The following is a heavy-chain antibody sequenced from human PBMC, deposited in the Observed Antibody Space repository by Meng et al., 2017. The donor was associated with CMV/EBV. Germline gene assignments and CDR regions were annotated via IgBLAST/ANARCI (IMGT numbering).Heavy chain of an antibody. V-gene: IGHV4-61*01. J-gene: IGHJ6*02. Sequence: GSLRLSCTVSGGSVSSGSYYWSWLRQPPGKGLEWIGYIYYSGSTNYNPSLKSRVTISVDTSKNQFSLKLSSVTAADTAVYYCARAATIFEYYGMDVWGQGTTVTVSS. D-gene: IGHD3-3*01. CDR1: GGSVSSGSYY. CDR3: ARAATIFEYYGMDV. CDR2: IYYSGST.